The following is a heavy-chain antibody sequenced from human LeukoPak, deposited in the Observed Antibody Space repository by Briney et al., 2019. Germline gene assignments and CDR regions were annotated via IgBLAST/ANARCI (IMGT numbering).Heavy chain of an antibody. CDR3: AREQGTTGTTRRAFVI. CDR2: INHSGST. CDR1: GGSFSGYY. J-gene: IGHJ3*02. V-gene: IGHV4-34*01. Sequence: PSETLSLTCAVYGGSFSGYYWSWIRQPPGKGLEWIGEINHSGSTNYNPSLKSRVTISVDTSKNQFSLKLSSVTAADTAVYYCAREQGTTGTTRRAFVIWGQGTMVTVSS. D-gene: IGHD4-17*01.